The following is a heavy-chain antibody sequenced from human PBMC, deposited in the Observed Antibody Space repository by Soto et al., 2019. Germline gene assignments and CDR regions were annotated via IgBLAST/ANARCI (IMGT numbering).Heavy chain of an antibody. J-gene: IGHJ1*01. D-gene: IGHD6-13*01. V-gene: IGHV3-30*18. CDR2: ISYDGSNK. CDR1: GFTFSSYG. CDR3: AKGFGSSCYRAEYSHP. Sequence: QVQLVESGGGVVQPGRSLRLSCAASGFTFSSYGMHWVRQAPGKGLEWVAVISYDGSNKYYADSVKGRFTISRDNSKNPLYLKMNRLRAEDTVVFYWAKGFGSSCYRAEYSHPGGQGPLVTFPS.